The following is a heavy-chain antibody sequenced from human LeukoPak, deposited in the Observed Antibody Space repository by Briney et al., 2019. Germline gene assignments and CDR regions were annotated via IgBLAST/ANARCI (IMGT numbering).Heavy chain of an antibody. Sequence: PSETLSLTCTVSGGSISSYYWSWIRQPPGKGLEWIGYIYYSGSTNYNPSLRSRVTISVHTPKNQFSLQLTSVTAADTAIYHCATTHFDVLTGSYAGFDYWGQGILVTASS. D-gene: IGHD3-9*01. CDR2: IYYSGST. J-gene: IGHJ4*02. CDR1: GGSISSYY. V-gene: IGHV4-59*08. CDR3: ATTHFDVLTGSYAGFDY.